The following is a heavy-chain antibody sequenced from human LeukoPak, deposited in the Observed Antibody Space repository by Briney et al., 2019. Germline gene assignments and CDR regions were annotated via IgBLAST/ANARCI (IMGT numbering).Heavy chain of an antibody. V-gene: IGHV1-2*02. CDR3: ARGDNVDTAMEDYFDY. D-gene: IGHD5-18*01. Sequence: ASVKVSCKVSGYTLIDLSMHWVRQAPGQGLEWMGWINPNSGGTNYAQKFQGRVTMTRDTSISTAYMELSRLRSDDTAVYYCARGDNVDTAMEDYFDYWGQGTLVTVSS. J-gene: IGHJ4*02. CDR1: GYTLIDLS. CDR2: INPNSGGT.